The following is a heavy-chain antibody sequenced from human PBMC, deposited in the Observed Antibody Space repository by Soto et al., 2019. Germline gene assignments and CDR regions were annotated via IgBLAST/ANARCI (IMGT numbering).Heavy chain of an antibody. CDR1: GFTXSXYD. D-gene: IGHD6-13*01. Sequence: EVQLVESGGGLVQPGGSLRLSCAASGFTXSXYDMHWVRQVAGKGLEWVSAIGVAGDTYYPDSVKGRFTISRENAKNSLYLQMNSLRAEDTAVYYCASGGWGSSWYEGGSRIDYWGQGTLVTVSS. J-gene: IGHJ4*02. CDR2: IGVAGDT. CDR3: ASGGWGSSWYEGGSRIDY. V-gene: IGHV3-13*01.